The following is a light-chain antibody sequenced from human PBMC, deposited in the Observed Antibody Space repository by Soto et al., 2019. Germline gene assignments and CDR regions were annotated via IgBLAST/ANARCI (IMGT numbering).Light chain of an antibody. V-gene: IGLV2-14*01. J-gene: IGLJ7*01. Sequence: QSVLTQPASMSGSPGQSIPISCSGTRTDAGGYNYVSWYQQHPAKVPKLLIYEVSNRPSGVSNRFSGSKSGSTASLTISGLQPEDEGDYYCSSYTRSNTWVFGGGTQLTVL. CDR1: RTDAGGYNY. CDR3: SSYTRSNTWV. CDR2: EVS.